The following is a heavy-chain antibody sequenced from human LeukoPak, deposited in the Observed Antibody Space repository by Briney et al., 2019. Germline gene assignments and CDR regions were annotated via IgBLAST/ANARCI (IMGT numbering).Heavy chain of an antibody. Sequence: ASVKDSCKASGYTFTGYYFHWVRQAPGQGLEWMGWINPNTAGTNYAQKFLGGVTLTWDTSISTAYMELNRLTSDDTAVYYCATSAGDYRAGHYYYMGVWGQGALVTASS. CDR2: INPNTAGT. V-gene: IGHV1-2*02. CDR3: ATSAGDYRAGHYYYMGV. D-gene: IGHD4-11*01. CDR1: GYTFTGYY. J-gene: IGHJ6*03.